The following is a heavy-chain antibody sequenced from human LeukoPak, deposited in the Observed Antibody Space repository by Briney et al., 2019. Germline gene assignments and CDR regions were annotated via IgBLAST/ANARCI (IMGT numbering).Heavy chain of an antibody. CDR2: MNPNSGNT. D-gene: IGHD3-9*01. J-gene: IGHJ5*02. CDR1: GYTFTSYD. V-gene: IGHV1-8*03. CDR3: ARRIDYDILTGPISGGFDP. Sequence: ASVKVSCKASGYTFTSYDINWVRQATGQGLEWMGWMNPNSGNTGYAQKFQGRVTITRNTSISTAYMELRSLRSDDTAVYYCARRIDYDILTGPISGGFDPWGQGTLVTVSS.